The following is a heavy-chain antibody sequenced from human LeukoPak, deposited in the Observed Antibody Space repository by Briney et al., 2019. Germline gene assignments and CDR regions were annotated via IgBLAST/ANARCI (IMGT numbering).Heavy chain of an antibody. CDR1: GFTFDGYG. CDR3: ARGGHYNILTGFRDRFLGFDY. D-gene: IGHD3-9*01. J-gene: IGHJ4*02. Sequence: GGSLRLSCAASGFTFDGYGMSWVRQAPGKGLEWVTFIRYDGTNKYYADSVKGRFTISRDNSKNTLYLQMDSLRPEDSAVYYCARGGHYNILTGFRDRFLGFDYWGQGTLVTVSS. CDR2: IRYDGTNK. V-gene: IGHV3-30*02.